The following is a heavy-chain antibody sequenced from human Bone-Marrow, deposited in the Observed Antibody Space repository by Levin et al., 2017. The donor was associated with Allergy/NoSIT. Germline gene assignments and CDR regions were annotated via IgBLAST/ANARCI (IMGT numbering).Heavy chain of an antibody. J-gene: IGHJ4*02. CDR1: GFTFSSYS. V-gene: IGHV3-21*01. Sequence: GGSLRLSCAASGFTFSSYSMNWVRQAPGKGLEWVSSISSSSSYIYYADSVKGRFTISRDNAKNSLYLQMNSLRAEDTAVYYCARDSPYSVDFAPIDYWGQGTLVTVSS. CDR3: ARDSPYSVDFAPIDY. D-gene: IGHD2-2*03. CDR2: ISSSSSYI.